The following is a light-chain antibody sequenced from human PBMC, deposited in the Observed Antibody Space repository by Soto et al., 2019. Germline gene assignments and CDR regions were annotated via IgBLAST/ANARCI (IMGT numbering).Light chain of an antibody. V-gene: IGKV3-20*01. J-gene: IGKJ5*01. CDR2: GAS. CDR1: QSLITRY. CDR3: QQYGTSPT. Sequence: EIVLTESLGTLSLFPGERATHSCRASQSLITRYLAWYQQKPGQAPRLLIYGASSRATGIPDRFSGSGSGTDFTLTISRLEPEDFAVYSCQQYGTSPTFGQGTRLEIK.